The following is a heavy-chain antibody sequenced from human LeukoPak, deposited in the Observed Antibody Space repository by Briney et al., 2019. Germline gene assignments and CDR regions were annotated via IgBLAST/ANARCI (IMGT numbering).Heavy chain of an antibody. CDR2: ISGSGGST. CDR3: AKSRDAWIQLWPSEL. J-gene: IGHJ4*02. V-gene: IGHV3-23*01. D-gene: IGHD5-18*01. CDR1: GFTFSSYA. Sequence: GGSLRLSCAASGFTFSSYAMSWVRQAPGKGLEWVSAISGSGGSTYYADSVKGRFTISRDNSKNTLYLQMNSMGAEDTAVYYCAKSRDAWIQLWPSELWGQGTLVTVSS.